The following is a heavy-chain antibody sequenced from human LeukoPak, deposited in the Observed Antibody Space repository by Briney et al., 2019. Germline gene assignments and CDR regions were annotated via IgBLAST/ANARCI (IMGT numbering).Heavy chain of an antibody. CDR3: AKGISADGYNFERGADY. D-gene: IGHD1-1*01. CDR2: VGGDGRVT. V-gene: IGHV3-23*01. Sequence: GGSLRLSCAASGFTFATYVMTWVRQDPGKGLEWVSSVGGDGRVTYYADSVKGRFTISRDNSKNTIFLQMNSLRVEDTAVYYCAKGISADGYNFERGADYWGQGAQVIVSS. CDR1: GFTFATYV. J-gene: IGHJ4*02.